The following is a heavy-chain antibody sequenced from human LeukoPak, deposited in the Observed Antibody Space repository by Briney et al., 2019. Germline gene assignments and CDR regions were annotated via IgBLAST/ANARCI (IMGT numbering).Heavy chain of an antibody. CDR2: INPNSGGT. Sequence: ASVKVSCKASGYTFTGYYMHWVRQAPGQGLEWMGWINPNSGGTNYAQKFQGRVTMTRDTSISTAYMELSRLRSDDTAVYYCARDTIMSGRPSYYYYYYMDVWGKGTTVTVSS. CDR3: ARDTIMSGRPSYYYYYYMDV. J-gene: IGHJ6*03. D-gene: IGHD3-3*01. CDR1: GYTFTGYY. V-gene: IGHV1-2*02.